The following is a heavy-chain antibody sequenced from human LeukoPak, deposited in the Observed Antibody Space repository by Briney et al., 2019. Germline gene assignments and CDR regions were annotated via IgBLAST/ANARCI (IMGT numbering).Heavy chain of an antibody. J-gene: IGHJ4*02. V-gene: IGHV4-38-2*01. CDR2: IYHSGST. CDR3: ARVEDCSSTSCYTFDY. Sequence: PSETLSLTCAVSGYSISSGYYWGWIRQPPGKGLEWIGSIYHSGSTYYNPSLKSRVTIPVDTSKNQFSLKLSSVTAADTAVYYCARVEDCSSTSCYTFDYWGQGTLVTVSS. CDR1: GYSISSGYY. D-gene: IGHD2-2*01.